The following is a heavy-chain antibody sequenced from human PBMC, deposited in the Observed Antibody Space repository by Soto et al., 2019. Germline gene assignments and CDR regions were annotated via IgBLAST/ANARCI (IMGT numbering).Heavy chain of an antibody. CDR3: ARWYYYDSSGYFDY. CDR1: GVSISSGGYS. J-gene: IGHJ4*02. D-gene: IGHD3-22*01. CDR2: IYHSGST. V-gene: IGHV4-30-2*01. Sequence: SETLSLTCAVSGVSISSGGYSWSWIRQPPGKGLEGIGYIYHSGSTYYNPSLKSRVTISVDRSKNKFSLKLSSVTAADTAVDYCARWYYYDSSGYFDYWGQGTLVTVSS.